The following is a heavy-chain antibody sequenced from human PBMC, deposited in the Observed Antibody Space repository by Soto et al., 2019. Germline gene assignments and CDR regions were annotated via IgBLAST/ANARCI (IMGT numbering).Heavy chain of an antibody. V-gene: IGHV3-53*01. CDR2: IYSGGYT. CDR1: GFTVSNNY. Sequence: QAGGSLRLSCAVSGFTVSNNYMSWVRQAPGKGLEGVSVIYSGGYTAYGDSVKGRFTISRDNSKNTLYLQMNSLRADDTATYFCVSWVSAHFDYWGHGTPVTVSS. D-gene: IGHD2-8*01. CDR3: VSWVSAHFDY. J-gene: IGHJ4*01.